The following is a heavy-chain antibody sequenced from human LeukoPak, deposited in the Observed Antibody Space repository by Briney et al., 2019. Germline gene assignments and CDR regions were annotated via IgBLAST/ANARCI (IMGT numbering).Heavy chain of an antibody. CDR3: ARWYSSFYFDY. CDR1: GFTFSSYA. J-gene: IGHJ4*02. V-gene: IGHV3-30*04. CDR2: ISYDGSNK. Sequence: HPGRSLRLSCAASGFTFSSYAMHWVRQAPGKGLEWVAVISYDGSNKYYADSVKGRFTISRDSSKNTLYLQMNSLRAEDTAVYYCARWYSSFYFDYWGQGTLVTVSS. D-gene: IGHD6-13*01.